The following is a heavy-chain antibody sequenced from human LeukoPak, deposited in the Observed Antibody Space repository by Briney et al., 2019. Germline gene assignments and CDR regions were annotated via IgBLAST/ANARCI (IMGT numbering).Heavy chain of an antibody. D-gene: IGHD2-2*01. CDR2: INSDGSST. V-gene: IGHV3-74*01. J-gene: IGHJ4*02. CDR3: ARGGIVVVPAAIY. CDR1: GFTYSSYW. Sequence: GGSLRLSCAASGFTYSSYWMHWVRQAPGKGLVWVSRINSDGSSTSYADSVKGRFTISRDNAKNTLYLQMNSLRAEDTAVYYCARGGIVVVPAAIYWGQGTLVTVSS.